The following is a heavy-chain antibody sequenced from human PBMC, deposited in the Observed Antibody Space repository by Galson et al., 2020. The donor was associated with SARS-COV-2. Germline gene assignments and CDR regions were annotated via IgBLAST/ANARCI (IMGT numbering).Heavy chain of an antibody. V-gene: IGHV3-49*03. J-gene: IGHJ6*02. CDR3: TRGSEYSSSSYYYGMDV. D-gene: IGHD6-6*01. Sequence: GGSLRLSCTASGFTFGDYAMSWFRQAPGKGLEWVGFIRSKAYGGTTEYAASVKGRFTISRDDSKSIAYLQMNSLKTEDTAVYYCTRGSEYSSSSYYYGMDVWGQGTTVTVSS. CDR1: GFTFGDYA. CDR2: IRSKAYGGTT.